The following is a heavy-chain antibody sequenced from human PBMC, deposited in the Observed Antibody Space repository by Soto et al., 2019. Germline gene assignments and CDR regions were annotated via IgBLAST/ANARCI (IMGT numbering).Heavy chain of an antibody. CDR2: INTYNGNT. V-gene: IGHV1-18*01. CDR1: GYTFTNYG. D-gene: IGHD1-26*01. J-gene: IGHJ4*02. CDR3: ARRGSQWELPNFDY. Sequence: ASVKVSCKASGYTFTNYGISWVRQAPGQGLEWMGWINTYNGNTNHAQKLQGRVTMTTDTSTSTAYMELRSLRSDDTAVYYCARRGSQWELPNFDYWGQGTLVTVSS.